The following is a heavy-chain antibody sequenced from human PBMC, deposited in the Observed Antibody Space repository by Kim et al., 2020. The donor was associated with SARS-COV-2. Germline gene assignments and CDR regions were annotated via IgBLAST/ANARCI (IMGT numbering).Heavy chain of an antibody. CDR3: ARFYGSGSLIDY. J-gene: IGHJ4*02. CDR2: T. V-gene: IGHV1-3*01. Sequence: TKYSEGFECRVTITRATSAGMAYMELSSLRSEDTALYYCARFYGSGSLIDYWGQGTLVTVSS. D-gene: IGHD3-10*01.